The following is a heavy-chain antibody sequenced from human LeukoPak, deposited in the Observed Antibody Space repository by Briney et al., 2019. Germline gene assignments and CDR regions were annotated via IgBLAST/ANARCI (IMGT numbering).Heavy chain of an antibody. CDR3: ARGVRQIPPNYYYYYGMDV. V-gene: IGHV1-8*01. D-gene: IGHD2-2*02. Sequence: GASVKVSCKASGYTFTSYDINWVRQATGQGLEWMGWMNPNSGNTGYAQKFQGRVTMTRNTSISTAYMELSSLRSEDTAVYYCARGVRQIPPNYYYYYGMDVWGQGTTVTVSS. CDR2: MNPNSGNT. CDR1: GYTFTSYD. J-gene: IGHJ6*02.